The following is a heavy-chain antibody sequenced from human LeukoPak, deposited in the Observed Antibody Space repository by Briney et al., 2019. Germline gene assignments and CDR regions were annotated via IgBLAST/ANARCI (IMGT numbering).Heavy chain of an antibody. J-gene: IGHJ4*02. CDR1: GYTFTGYY. CDR3: AREKSGYSYGSDY. CDR2: INPNSGGT. D-gene: IGHD5-18*01. V-gene: IGHV1-2*02. Sequence: ASVKVSCKASGYTFTGYYMHWVRQAPGQGLEWMGWINPNSGGTNYAQKFQGRVTMTRDTSISTAYMELSRLRSDDTAVYYCAREKSGYSYGSDYWGQRTLVTVSS.